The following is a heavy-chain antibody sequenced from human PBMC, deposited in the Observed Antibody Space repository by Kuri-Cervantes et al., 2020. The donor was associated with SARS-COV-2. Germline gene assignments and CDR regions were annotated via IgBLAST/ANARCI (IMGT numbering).Heavy chain of an antibody. CDR1: GFTFSSYA. V-gene: IGHV3-30-3*01. CDR3: ARDLRLGKSLDY. J-gene: IGHJ4*02. Sequence: GGSLRLSCAASGFTFSSYAMHWVRQAPGKGLEWVAAISCDGSNKYYADSVKGRFTISRYNSTTTLYLQMNSLRAEDTAVYYCARDLRLGKSLDYWGQGTLVTVSS. CDR2: ISCDGSNK. D-gene: IGHD7-27*01.